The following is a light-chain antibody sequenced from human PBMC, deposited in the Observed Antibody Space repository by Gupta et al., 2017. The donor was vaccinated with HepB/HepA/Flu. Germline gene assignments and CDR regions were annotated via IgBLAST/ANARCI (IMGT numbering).Light chain of an antibody. CDR1: SSDIGDNNY. J-gene: IGLJ3*02. V-gene: IGLV2-14*03. Sequence: QSALTQPASVSGSPGQSVTTSRTGSSSDIGDNNYVSWYQQHPGKAPKLMIYDVSDRPAGVSNRFSGSKSDNTASLTISGLQAEDEADYYCSSYTSSNLLFGGGTKLTVL. CDR3: SSYTSSNLL. CDR2: DVS.